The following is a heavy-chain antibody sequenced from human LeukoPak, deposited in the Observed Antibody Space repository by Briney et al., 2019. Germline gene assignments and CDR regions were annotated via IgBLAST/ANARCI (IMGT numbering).Heavy chain of an antibody. CDR2: INPNSGGT. J-gene: IGHJ4*02. CDR3: AREFTATRITMVRGVGTY. Sequence: ASVKVSCKASGYSFTGYYMHWVRQAPGQGLEWMGWINPNSGGTNYAQKFQGRVTMTRDTSISTAYMELSRLRSDDTAVYYCAREFTATRITMVRGVGTYWGQGNLVTVSS. V-gene: IGHV1-2*02. CDR1: GYSFTGYY. D-gene: IGHD3-10*01.